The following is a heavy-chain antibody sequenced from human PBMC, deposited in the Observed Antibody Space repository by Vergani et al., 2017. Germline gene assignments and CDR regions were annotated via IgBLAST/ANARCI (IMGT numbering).Heavy chain of an antibody. CDR3: AKASVHRVTSGQTYYYYYGMDV. CDR1: GFTFSNAW. D-gene: IGHD2-21*02. V-gene: IGHV3-15*01. J-gene: IGHJ6*02. Sequence: VQLVESGGGVVQPGGSLRLSCAASGFTFSNAWMSWVRQAPGKGLEWVGRIKSKTDGGTTDYAAPVKGRFTISRDDSKNTLYRQMNSLRAEDTAVYYCAKASVHRVTSGQTYYYYYGMDVWGQGTTVTVSS. CDR2: IKSKTDGGTT.